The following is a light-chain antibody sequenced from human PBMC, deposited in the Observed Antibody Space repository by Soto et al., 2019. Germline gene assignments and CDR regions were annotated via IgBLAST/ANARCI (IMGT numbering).Light chain of an antibody. CDR2: GAS. CDR1: QSVGSN. V-gene: IGKV3-15*01. Sequence: EIVMTQSPATLSVSPGERATLSCRASQSVGSNLAWFQQEPGQAPRLLLYGASTRATGIPARFSGSGSGTEFTLTISSLQSEDFVVYYGQQYNNWPPMTFGQGTKV. J-gene: IGKJ1*01. CDR3: QQYNNWPPMT.